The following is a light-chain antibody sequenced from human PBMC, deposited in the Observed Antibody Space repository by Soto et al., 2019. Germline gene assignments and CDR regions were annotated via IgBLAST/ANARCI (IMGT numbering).Light chain of an antibody. V-gene: IGKV1-33*01. J-gene: IGKJ4*01. CDR1: QDVKNY. Sequence: DIQMTQSPSSLSASVGDRVTITCQASQDVKNYLNWYQQKPGKAPKLLIYDASNSERGVLSRFSGSGTGTEYTFTISSLQAEDNGTYYCQQYENLPLTFGGGTKVEIK. CDR3: QQYENLPLT. CDR2: DAS.